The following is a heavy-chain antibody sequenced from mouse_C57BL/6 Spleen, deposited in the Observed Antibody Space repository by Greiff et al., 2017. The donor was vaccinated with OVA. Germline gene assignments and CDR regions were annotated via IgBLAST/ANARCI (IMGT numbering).Heavy chain of an antibody. Sequence: EVQLQQSGPELVKPGASVKISCKASGYTFTDYYMNWVKQSHGKSLEWIGDINPNNGGTSYNQKFKGKATLTVDKSSSTAYLELRSLTSEDSAVYYCARVGTAQAFDDWGQGTTLTVSS. J-gene: IGHJ2*01. V-gene: IGHV1-26*01. CDR3: ARVGTAQAFDD. CDR1: GYTFTDYY. D-gene: IGHD3-2*02. CDR2: INPNNGGT.